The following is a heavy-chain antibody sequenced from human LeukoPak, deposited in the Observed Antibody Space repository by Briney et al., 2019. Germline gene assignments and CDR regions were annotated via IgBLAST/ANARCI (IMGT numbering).Heavy chain of an antibody. Sequence: SVRLSCKASLGTLSSYAISCVPQAPRQALEWMGRIIPTFGTANYAQKFQGRVTITTDESTSTAYMELSSLRSEDTAVYYCARDGNWGTFDYWGQGTLVTVSS. CDR1: LGTLSSYA. CDR3: ARDGNWGTFDY. CDR2: IIPTFGTA. V-gene: IGHV1-69*05. D-gene: IGHD7-27*01. J-gene: IGHJ4*02.